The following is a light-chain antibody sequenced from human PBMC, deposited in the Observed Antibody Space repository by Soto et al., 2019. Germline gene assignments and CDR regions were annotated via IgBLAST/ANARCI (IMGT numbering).Light chain of an antibody. CDR3: CSYARMFYV. Sequence: QSALTQPASVSGSPGQSITISCTGTSSEVGSYNLVSWYQQHPGKAPKLMIYEGSKRPSGVSNRFSGSKSGNTASLTISGLQAEDEADYYCCSYARMFYVFGTGTKVTVL. V-gene: IGLV2-23*01. CDR1: SSEVGSYNL. J-gene: IGLJ1*01. CDR2: EGS.